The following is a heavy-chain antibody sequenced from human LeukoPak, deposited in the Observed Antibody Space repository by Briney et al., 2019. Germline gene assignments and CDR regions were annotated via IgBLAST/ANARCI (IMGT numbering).Heavy chain of an antibody. V-gene: IGHV3-30*18. D-gene: IGHD4-17*01. J-gene: IGHJ4*02. CDR3: AKVVKYYDYGDYIY. CDR1: GFTFSSYG. Sequence: PGGSPRLSCAASGFTFSSYGMHWVRQAPGKGLEWVAIISYDGSNKYYADSVKGRFTISRDNSKNTLYLQMNSLKPEDTAVYYCAKVVKYYDYGDYIYWGQGTLVTVSS. CDR2: ISYDGSNK.